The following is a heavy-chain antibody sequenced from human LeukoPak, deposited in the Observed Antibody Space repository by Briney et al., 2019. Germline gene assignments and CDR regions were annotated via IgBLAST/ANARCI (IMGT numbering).Heavy chain of an antibody. CDR2: IIPIFGTA. J-gene: IGHJ4*02. CDR3: ASEVVVVAARDSLGYYFDY. CDR1: GGTFSSYA. V-gene: IGHV1-69*05. D-gene: IGHD2-15*01. Sequence: SVKVSCKASGGTFSSYAISWVRQAPGQGLEWMGGIIPIFGTANYAQKFQGRVTITTDESTSTAYMELSSLRSEDTAVYYCASEVVVVAARDSLGYYFDYWGQGTLGTVSS.